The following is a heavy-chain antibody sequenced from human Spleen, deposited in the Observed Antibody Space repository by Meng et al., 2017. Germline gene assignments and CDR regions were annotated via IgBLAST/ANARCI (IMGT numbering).Heavy chain of an antibody. Sequence: GESLKISCAASGFSFSFFAMSWVRQAPGQGLQWVSTITSSGSSTFYADSVKGRFTISRDNSKNTLYLQMNSLRAEDTAVYYCARDTKRGYYYYGMDVWGQGTTVTVSS. D-gene: IGHD2-8*01. J-gene: IGHJ6*02. V-gene: IGHV3-23*01. CDR3: ARDTKRGYYYYGMDV. CDR2: ITSSGSST. CDR1: GFSFSFFA.